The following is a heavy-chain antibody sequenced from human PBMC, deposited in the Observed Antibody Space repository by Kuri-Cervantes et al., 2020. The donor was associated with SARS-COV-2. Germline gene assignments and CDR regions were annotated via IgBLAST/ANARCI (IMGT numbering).Heavy chain of an antibody. V-gene: IGHV4-34*01. Sequence: SQTLSLTCAVYGGSFSGYYWSWVRQPPGKGLEWIGEINHSGSTNYNPSLKSRVTISVDTSKNQFSLKLSSVTAADTAVYYCARAYRGDYGDYQMRGYFDYWGQGTLVTVSS. CDR2: INHSGST. J-gene: IGHJ4*02. CDR1: GGSFSGYY. CDR3: ARAYRGDYGDYQMRGYFDY. D-gene: IGHD4-17*01.